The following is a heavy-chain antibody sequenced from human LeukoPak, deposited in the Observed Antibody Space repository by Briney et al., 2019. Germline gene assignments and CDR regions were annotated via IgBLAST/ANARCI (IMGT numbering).Heavy chain of an antibody. D-gene: IGHD2-15*01. V-gene: IGHV4-34*01. Sequence: NPSQTLSLTCGVYGGSFSGYYWNWIRQSPGKGLEWIGEINHSGTTNYIPSFRSRVTIPVDTTKKQFSLKLSSVTAADTALYYCARFPCSGDSCYSGIRAFDIWGQGTMVTVSS. CDR2: INHSGTT. CDR3: ARFPCSGDSCYSGIRAFDI. CDR1: GGSFSGYY. J-gene: IGHJ3*02.